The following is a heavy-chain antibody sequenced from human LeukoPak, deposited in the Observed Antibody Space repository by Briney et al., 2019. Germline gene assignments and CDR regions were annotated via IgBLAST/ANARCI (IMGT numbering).Heavy chain of an antibody. J-gene: IGHJ6*02. CDR2: FPTNSENP. CDR1: GYTFTSYA. D-gene: IGHD6-13*01. Sequence: GASVKVSCKASGYTFTSYAMNWVRQAPGQGLEWMGWFPTNSENPTYAQGFTGRFVFSLDTSVSTAYLQISSLKAEDTAVYYCASYTGYSSSWLHYYYYYGMDVWGQGTTVTVSS. V-gene: IGHV7-4-1*02. CDR3: ASYTGYSSSWLHYYYYYGMDV.